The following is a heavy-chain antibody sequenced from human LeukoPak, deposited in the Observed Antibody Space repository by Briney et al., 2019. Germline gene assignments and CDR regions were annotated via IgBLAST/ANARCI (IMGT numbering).Heavy chain of an antibody. CDR2: IYPGDSDT. V-gene: IGHV5-51*01. Sequence: GASLKISSKGSGYSFTSYWIGWVRQMPRKGLEWMGIIYPGDSDTTYSPSFQGQVTISADKTISTAYLQWSSLKAWDSGMYYCGRIPAAGSLKGSFDIWGQGTMVTVSS. CDR3: GRIPAAGSLKGSFDI. J-gene: IGHJ3*02. D-gene: IGHD6-13*01. CDR1: GYSFTSYW.